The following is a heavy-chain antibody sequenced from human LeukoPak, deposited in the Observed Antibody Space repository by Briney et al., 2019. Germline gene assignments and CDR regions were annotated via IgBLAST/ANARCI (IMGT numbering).Heavy chain of an antibody. D-gene: IGHD3-10*01. CDR1: GFTFSSYG. CDR3: ARKFGDYFDY. CDR2: ISYDGSNK. Sequence: PGGSLRLSCAASGFTFSSYGMHWVRQAPGKGLEWVAVISYDGSNKYYADSVKGRFTISRDNAKNSLYLQMNSLRAEDTAVYYCARKFGDYFDYWGQGTLVTVSS. V-gene: IGHV3-30*03. J-gene: IGHJ4*02.